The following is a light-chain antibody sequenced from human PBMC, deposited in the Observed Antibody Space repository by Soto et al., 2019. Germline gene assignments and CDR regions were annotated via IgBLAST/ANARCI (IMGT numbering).Light chain of an antibody. J-gene: IGKJ5*01. Sequence: IQLTQSPSSLSPSVGDRLTISCRASQGIGTYLAWYQQKPGKAXKLLIYAAFTLHSGVPARFSGSRGATDFILPISSLQPHDFSTYYCQQANSFPQITFSQGTRLEIK. CDR3: QQANSFPQIT. CDR1: QGIGTY. CDR2: AAF. V-gene: IGKV1-12*01.